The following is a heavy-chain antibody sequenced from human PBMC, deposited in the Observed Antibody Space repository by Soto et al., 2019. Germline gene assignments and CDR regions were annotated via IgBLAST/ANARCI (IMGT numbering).Heavy chain of an antibody. CDR3: ARSWEGRGTYYD. Sequence: QLQLQESGPGLVKSSETLSLSCNVSDGSISSSTYYWGWIRQPPGKGLEWIGNIYYSGTTYYNPSLKSRVTISVDTSKSHFSLKLTSVTAADTAVYYCARSWEGRGTYYDWGQGTLVTVSS. V-gene: IGHV4-39*02. CDR2: IYYSGTT. CDR1: DGSISSSTYY. J-gene: IGHJ4*02. D-gene: IGHD3-3*01.